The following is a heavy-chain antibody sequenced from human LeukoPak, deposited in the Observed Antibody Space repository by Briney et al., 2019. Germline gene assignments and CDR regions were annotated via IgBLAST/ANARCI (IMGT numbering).Heavy chain of an antibody. CDR3: ARDPIRSSGWST. Sequence: PSETLSLTCTVSGGSISSYYWSWIRQPPGKGLEWIGYIYYSGSTNYNPSLKSRVTISVDTSKNQFSLKLSSVTAADTAVYYCARDPIRSSGWSTWGQGTLVTVSS. D-gene: IGHD6-19*01. CDR2: IYYSGST. J-gene: IGHJ5*02. V-gene: IGHV4-59*12. CDR1: GGSISSYY.